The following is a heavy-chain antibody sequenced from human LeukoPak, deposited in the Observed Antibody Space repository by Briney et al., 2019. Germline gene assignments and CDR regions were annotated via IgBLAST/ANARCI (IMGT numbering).Heavy chain of an antibody. CDR1: GCTFISYA. CDR3: ASRPVGDSYNYGTYYFDY. Sequence: SVKVSCKDSGCTFISYAISWVRQAPGKGLEWMGGIIPIFGTANYAQKFQGRVTITTDESTSTAYMELSILRSEDTAVYYCASRPVGDSYNYGTYYFDYWGQGTLVTVSS. V-gene: IGHV1-69*05. D-gene: IGHD5-24*01. CDR2: IIPIFGTA. J-gene: IGHJ4*02.